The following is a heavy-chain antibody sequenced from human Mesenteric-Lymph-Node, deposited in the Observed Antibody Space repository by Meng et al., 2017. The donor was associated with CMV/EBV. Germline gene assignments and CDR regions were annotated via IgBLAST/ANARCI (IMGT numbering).Heavy chain of an antibody. J-gene: IGHJ3*02. D-gene: IGHD5-12*01. CDR3: ARVRGYDGYDAFDI. CDR2: IYYSGST. V-gene: IGHV4-39*07. CDR1: GGSISSSSYY. Sequence: GSLRLSCTVSGGSISSSSYYWGWIRQPPGKGLEWIGSIYYSGSTYYNPSLKSRVTISVDTSKNQFSLKLSSVTAADTAVYYCARVRGYDGYDAFDIWGQGTMVTVS.